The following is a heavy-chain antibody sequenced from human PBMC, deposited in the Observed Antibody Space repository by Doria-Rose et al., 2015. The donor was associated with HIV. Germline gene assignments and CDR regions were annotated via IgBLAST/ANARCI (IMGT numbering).Heavy chain of an antibody. J-gene: IGHJ4*02. D-gene: IGHD3-3*01. Sequence: GLEWMGRIIPILGIRNYAQKFQGRVTITADESTSTAYIELSNLRSEDAAVYYCATTWSGYYLDYWGQGTLVTVSS. CDR3: ATTWSGYYLDY. CDR2: IIPILGIR. V-gene: IGHV1-69*02.